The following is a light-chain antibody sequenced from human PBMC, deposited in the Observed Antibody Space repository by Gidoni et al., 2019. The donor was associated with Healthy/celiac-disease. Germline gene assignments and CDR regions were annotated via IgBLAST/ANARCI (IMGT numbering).Light chain of an antibody. J-gene: IGLJ2*01. V-gene: IGLV1-47*01. CDR3: AAWDDSLSGPR. Sequence: HSVLPQPPSASGPPGQRVTISCSGSSSNIGSNYVYWYQQLPGTAPKLLIYRNNQRPSGVPDRFSGSKSGTSASLAISGLRSEDEADYYCAAWDDSLSGPRFGGGTKLTVL. CDR2: RNN. CDR1: SSNIGSNY.